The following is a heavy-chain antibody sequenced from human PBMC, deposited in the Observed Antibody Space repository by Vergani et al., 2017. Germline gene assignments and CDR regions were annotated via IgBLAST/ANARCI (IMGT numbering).Heavy chain of an antibody. CDR3: ARVSGGSGGYYLG. CDR1: GDSSNNDGYY. J-gene: IGHJ4*02. V-gene: IGHV4-30-4*08. Sequence: QLQLQQSGPGLVQPSQTLSLTCIVSGDSSNNDGYYWSWLRQPPGKGLEWIGYIYYSGSSYQNPSLESRLTMSLETSRTQFSLNLISVTAGDTAVYYCARVSGGSGGYYLGWGQGTPVTVSA. D-gene: IGHD3-22*01. CDR2: IYYSGSS.